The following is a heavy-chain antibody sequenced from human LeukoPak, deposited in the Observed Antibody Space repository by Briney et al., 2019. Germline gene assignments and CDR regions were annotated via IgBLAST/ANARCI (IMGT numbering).Heavy chain of an antibody. CDR3: ARVVAGATPFFDY. V-gene: IGHV4-59*11. J-gene: IGHJ4*02. CDR2: ISYSGIT. CDR1: GGSISNHY. Sequence: SETLSLTCTVSGGSISNHYWTWIRQPPGKGLEWIGYISYSGITNYNPSLRSRVTISVDMSKNQFSLKLTSVTAADTAVYYCARVVAGATPFFDYWGQGTLVTVSS. D-gene: IGHD2-2*01.